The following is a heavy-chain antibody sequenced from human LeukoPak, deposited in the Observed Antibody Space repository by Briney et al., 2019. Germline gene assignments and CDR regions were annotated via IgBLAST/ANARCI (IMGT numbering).Heavy chain of an antibody. CDR1: GYTFSSYG. D-gene: IGHD5-12*01. CDR3: ARGRWVATNQAYYFDD. CDR2: INAGNGHT. V-gene: IGHV1-3*03. Sequence: GASVKVSCKASGYTFSSYGISWVRQAPGQRLEWMGWINAGNGHTKYSQEFQGRLTITRDTSANIVYMDLSSLRSEDMAVYYCARGRWVATNQAYYFDDWGQGTLVTVSS. J-gene: IGHJ4*02.